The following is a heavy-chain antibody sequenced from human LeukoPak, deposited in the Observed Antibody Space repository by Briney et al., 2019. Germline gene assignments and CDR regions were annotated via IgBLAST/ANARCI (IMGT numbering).Heavy chain of an antibody. V-gene: IGHV3-7*03. J-gene: IGHJ4*02. CDR2: IKQDGSEK. D-gene: IGHD3-16*02. Sequence: SGGSLRLSCAASGFTFSSYWMSWVRQAPGKGLEWVANIKQDGSEKYYVDSVKGRFTISRDNAKNSLYLQMNSLRAEDTAVYYCAKHGGIMITFGGVIAGGGIIDHWGQGTLVTVSP. CDR3: AKHGGIMITFGGVIAGGGIIDH. CDR1: GFTFSSYW.